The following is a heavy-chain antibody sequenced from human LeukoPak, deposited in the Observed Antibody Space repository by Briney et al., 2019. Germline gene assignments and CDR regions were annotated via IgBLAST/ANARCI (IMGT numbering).Heavy chain of an antibody. D-gene: IGHD3-22*01. Sequence: NPSETLSPTCTVSGYSISSGFYWGWIRQPPGKGLEWIGSIYSSGSTFYNPSLKSRVTISVDTSKNQFSLKLSSVTAADTAVYYCARESYYYDSSGDPTYYFDYWGQGTLVTVS. V-gene: IGHV4-38-2*02. J-gene: IGHJ4*02. CDR1: GYSISSGFY. CDR3: ARESYYYDSSGDPTYYFDY. CDR2: IYSSGST.